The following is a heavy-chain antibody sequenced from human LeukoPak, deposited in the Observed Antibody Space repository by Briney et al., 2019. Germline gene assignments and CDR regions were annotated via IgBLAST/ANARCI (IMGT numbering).Heavy chain of an antibody. CDR3: AAYPPDQSYYYYYMDV. V-gene: IGHV4-31*03. Sequence: SETLSLTCTVSGGSISSGGYYWSWIRQHPGKGLEWIGYIYYSGSTYYNPSLKSRVTISVDTSKNQFSLKLSSVTAADTAVYYCAAYPPDQSYYYYYMDVWGKGTTVTVSS. J-gene: IGHJ6*03. D-gene: IGHD1-14*01. CDR1: GGSISSGGYY. CDR2: IYYSGST.